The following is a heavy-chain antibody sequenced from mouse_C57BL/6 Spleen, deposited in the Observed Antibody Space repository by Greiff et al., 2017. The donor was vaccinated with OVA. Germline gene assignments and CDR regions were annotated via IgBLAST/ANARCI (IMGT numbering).Heavy chain of an antibody. Sequence: QVQLQQPGAELVKPGASVKLSCKASGYTFTSYWMHWVKQRPGQGLEWIGMIHPNSGSTNYTEKFKSKATLTVDKSSSTAYMPLSSLTSEDSAVYDCARSCLLYTGYFDDWGKGTTVTVSS. V-gene: IGHV1-64*01. CDR2: IHPNSGST. D-gene: IGHD2-12*01. CDR3: ARSCLLYTGYFDD. J-gene: IGHJ1*03. CDR1: GYTFTSYW.